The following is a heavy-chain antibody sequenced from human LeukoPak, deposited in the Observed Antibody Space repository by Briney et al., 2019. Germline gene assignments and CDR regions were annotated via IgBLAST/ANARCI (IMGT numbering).Heavy chain of an antibody. CDR2: IYHSGST. CDR3: ARRGDGYNFGIYDY. Sequence: PSETLSLTCTVSGGSISSSSYYWGWIRQPPGKGLEWIGSIYHSGSTYYNPSLKSRVTISVDTSKNQFSLKLSSVTAADTAVYYCARRGDGYNFGIYDYWGQGTLVTVSS. D-gene: IGHD5-24*01. V-gene: IGHV4-39*07. J-gene: IGHJ4*02. CDR1: GGSISSSSYY.